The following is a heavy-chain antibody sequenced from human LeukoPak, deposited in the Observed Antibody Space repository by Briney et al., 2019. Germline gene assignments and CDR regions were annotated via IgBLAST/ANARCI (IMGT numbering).Heavy chain of an antibody. V-gene: IGHV1-18*01. CDR3: VRDSDHAPDY. D-gene: IGHD3-10*01. CDR1: GYIFTNYG. J-gene: IGHJ4*02. Sequence: ASVKVSCKPSGYIFTNYGVSWVRQAPGQGLEWMGWINVYNGHTIYAQEFQGRVTLTTDTSTSTAHMDLRSLRSDDTAVYYRVRDSDHAPDYWGQGTLVTVSS. CDR2: INVYNGHT.